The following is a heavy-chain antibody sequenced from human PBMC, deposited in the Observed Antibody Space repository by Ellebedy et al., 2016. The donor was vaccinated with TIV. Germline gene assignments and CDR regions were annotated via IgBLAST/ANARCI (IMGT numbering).Heavy chain of an antibody. CDR3: ARGEVLWFGELFSWFDP. CDR2: ISYDGSNK. V-gene: IGHV3-30-3*01. CDR1: GFTFSSYA. D-gene: IGHD3-10*01. Sequence: GESLKISXAASGFTFSSYAMHWVRQAPGKGLEWVAVISYDGSNKYYADSVKGRFTISRDNSKNTLYLQMNSLRAEDTAVYYCARGEVLWFGELFSWFDPWGQGTLVTVSS. J-gene: IGHJ5*02.